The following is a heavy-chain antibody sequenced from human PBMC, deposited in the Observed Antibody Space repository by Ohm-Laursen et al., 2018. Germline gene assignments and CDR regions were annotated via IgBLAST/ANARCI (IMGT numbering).Heavy chain of an antibody. V-gene: IGHV3-9*01. Sequence: SLRLSCAASGFTFDDYAMHWVRQAPGKGLEWVSGISWNSGSIGYADSVKGRFTISRDNARNSLYLQMNSLRAEDTALYYCAKADSQLLYAYFDYWGQGTLVTVPS. CDR3: AKADSQLLYAYFDY. CDR2: ISWNSGSI. D-gene: IGHD2-2*02. J-gene: IGHJ4*02. CDR1: GFTFDDYA.